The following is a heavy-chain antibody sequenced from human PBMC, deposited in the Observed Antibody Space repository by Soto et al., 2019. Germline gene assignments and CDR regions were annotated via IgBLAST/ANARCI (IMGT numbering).Heavy chain of an antibody. CDR1: GGSISSSNW. V-gene: IGHV4-4*02. CDR2: IYHSGST. D-gene: IGHD3-10*01. CDR3: ARGPFTYYYGSGSLDY. J-gene: IGHJ4*02. Sequence: SESLSLTCAVSGGSISSSNWWSWVRQPPGKGLEWIGEIYHSGSTNYNPSLKSRVTISVDKSKNQFSLKLSSVTAADTAVYYCARGPFTYYYGSGSLDYWGQGTLVTVSS.